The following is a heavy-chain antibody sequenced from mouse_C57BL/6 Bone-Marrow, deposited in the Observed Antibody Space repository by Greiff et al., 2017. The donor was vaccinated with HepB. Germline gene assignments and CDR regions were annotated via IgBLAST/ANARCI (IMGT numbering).Heavy chain of an antibody. D-gene: IGHD2-4*01. Sequence: QVQLKQPGTELVKPGASVKLSCKASGYTFTSYWMHWVKQRPGQGLEWIGNINPSNGGTNYNEKFKSKATLTVDKSSSTAYMQLSSLTSEDSAVYYCARGYYDYLYWYFDVWGTGTTVTVSS. CDR1: GYTFTSYW. V-gene: IGHV1-53*01. CDR3: ARGYYDYLYWYFDV. CDR2: INPSNGGT. J-gene: IGHJ1*03.